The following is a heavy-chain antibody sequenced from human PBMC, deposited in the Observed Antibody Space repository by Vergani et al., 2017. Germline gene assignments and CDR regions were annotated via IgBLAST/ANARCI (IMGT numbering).Heavy chain of an antibody. D-gene: IGHD6-6*01. CDR2: ISWNSNSI. Sequence: EVQLEESGGGLVLPGRSLRLSCVASGFTSAGYAMHWVRQAPGKGLEWVSGISWNSNSIGYADSVKGRFTISRDNAKNSLYLQMNCLRAEDTALYYCAKDLGTSSGGGWFDPGGQGTWATVSS. CDR3: AKDLGTSSGGGWFDP. J-gene: IGHJ5*02. CDR1: GFTSAGYA. V-gene: IGHV3-9*02.